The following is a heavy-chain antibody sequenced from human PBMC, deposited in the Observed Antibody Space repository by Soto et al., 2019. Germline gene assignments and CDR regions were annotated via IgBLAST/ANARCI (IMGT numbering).Heavy chain of an antibody. D-gene: IGHD3-22*01. V-gene: IGHV1-69*13. CDR3: ARDRGPSSGYYPYWLDP. CDR2: IIPIFGTA. CDR1: GRTFSSYA. J-gene: IGHJ5*02. Sequence: ASVNVSCKASGRTFSSYAITWVRQAPGQGLEWMGGIIPIFGTANYAQKFQGRVTITADESTSTAYMELSSLRSEDTAVYYCARDRGPSSGYYPYWLDPWGQGTLVTVSS.